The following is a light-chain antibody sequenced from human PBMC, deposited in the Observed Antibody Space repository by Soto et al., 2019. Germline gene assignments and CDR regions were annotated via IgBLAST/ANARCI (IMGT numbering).Light chain of an antibody. CDR1: QSVSSSH. CDR2: AAS. CDR3: QQCSNWHLWR. V-gene: IGKV3D-20*02. Sequence: IVLTQSPGTVSLSKGERATLSCIALQSVSSSHLAWYQHKPGQAPRLLIYAASSRATGSPDRFSGGGSGTDFTLTISSLEPEDFALYYCQQCSNWHLWRFGEG. J-gene: IGKJ1*01.